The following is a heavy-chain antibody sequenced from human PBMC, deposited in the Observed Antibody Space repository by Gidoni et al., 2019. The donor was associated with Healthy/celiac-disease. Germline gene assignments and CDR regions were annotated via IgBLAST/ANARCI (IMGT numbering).Heavy chain of an antibody. D-gene: IGHD5-12*01. V-gene: IGHV4-61*02. Sequence: TCTVSGGSISSGSYYWSWIRQPAGKGLEWIGRIYTSGSTNYNPSLKSRVTISVDTSKNQFSLKLSSVTAADTAVYYCARAQGGWPLRRAFDIWGQGTMVTVSS. CDR1: GGSISSGSYY. CDR2: IYTSGST. CDR3: ARAQGGWPLRRAFDI. J-gene: IGHJ3*02.